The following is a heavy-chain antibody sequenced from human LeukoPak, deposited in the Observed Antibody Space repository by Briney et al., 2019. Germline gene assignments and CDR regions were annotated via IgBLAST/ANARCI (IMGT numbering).Heavy chain of an antibody. CDR3: ARDHNWGPDY. CDR1: GYTFTDHY. V-gene: IGHV1-2*02. D-gene: IGHD7-27*01. Sequence: ASVKVSCKALGYTFTDHYFHWLRQAPGQGLEWMGWIHPGRGDTNYAQKFQGRVSLTKDTSISTAYMELSRLTSDDTAVYYCARDHNWGPDYWGQGTLVSVSS. J-gene: IGHJ4*02. CDR2: IHPGRGDT.